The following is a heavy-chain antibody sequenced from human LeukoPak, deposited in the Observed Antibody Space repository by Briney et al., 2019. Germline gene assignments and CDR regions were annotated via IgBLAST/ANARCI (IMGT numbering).Heavy chain of an antibody. Sequence: GGSLRLSCVGSEFTFSGYSMNWVRQAPGKRLEWVAYISSGSGIIYYADSVKGRFTVSRDNAKNSLYLQMSSLRAEDTAVYYCARRGTAPYYYMDVWSKGTAVTVSS. J-gene: IGHJ6*03. V-gene: IGHV3-48*01. CDR2: ISSGSGII. CDR3: ARRGTAPYYYMDV. CDR1: EFTFSGYS.